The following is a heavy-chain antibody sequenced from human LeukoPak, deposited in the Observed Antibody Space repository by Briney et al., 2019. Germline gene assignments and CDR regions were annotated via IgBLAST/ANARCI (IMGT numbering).Heavy chain of an antibody. CDR1: GFTFSTYA. V-gene: IGHV3-23*01. Sequence: GGSLRLSCEASGFTFSTYAMSWVRQAPGEGLEWVSGISGSGTITYYADSVKGRFTIARDNSKSTLFLEMSSLRAEDTAVYYCAKQTRYDTPAGGRGFDYWGQGTLVTVSS. J-gene: IGHJ4*02. D-gene: IGHD3-22*01. CDR3: AKQTRYDTPAGGRGFDY. CDR2: ISGSGTIT.